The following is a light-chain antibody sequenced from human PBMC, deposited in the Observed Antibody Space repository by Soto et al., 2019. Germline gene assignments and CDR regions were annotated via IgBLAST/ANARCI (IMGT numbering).Light chain of an antibody. J-gene: IGKJ4*01. V-gene: IGKV1-27*01. CDR1: QGIGTS. CDR2: GAS. CDR3: QKYNAAPLS. Sequence: DIQMTQSPSSLSAYVGDRVTITCRASQGIGTSLVWYQQKPGKAPRLLIHGASTLQSGVPSRFSGSGSGTDFTLVISSLQPEDVATYYSQKYNAAPLSFGGGTKVEIK.